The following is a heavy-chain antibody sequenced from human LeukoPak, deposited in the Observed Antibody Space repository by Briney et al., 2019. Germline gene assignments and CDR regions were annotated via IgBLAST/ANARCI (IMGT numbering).Heavy chain of an antibody. CDR1: GFTFSSYG. J-gene: IGHJ6*02. V-gene: IGHV3-23*01. CDR3: AKAGSYSFLNYYYGMDV. Sequence: PGRSLRLSCAASGFTFSSYGMHWVRQAPGKGLEWVSAISGSGGSTYYADSVKGRFTISRDNSKNTLYLQMNSLRAEDTAVYYCAKAGSYSFLNYYYGMDVWGQGTTVTVSS. CDR2: ISGSGGST. D-gene: IGHD1-26*01.